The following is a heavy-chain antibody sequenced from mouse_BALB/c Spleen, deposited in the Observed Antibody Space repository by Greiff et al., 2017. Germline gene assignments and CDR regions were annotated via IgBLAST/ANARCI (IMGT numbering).Heavy chain of an antibody. CDR2: IDPENGDT. Sequence: VQLQQSGAELVRSGASVKLSCTASGFNIKDYYMHWVKQRPEQGLEWIGWIDPENGDTEYAPKFQGKATRTADSSSNTAYLQLSSLTSEDTAVYYCNALPFGCWGEGTTLTVSS. V-gene: IGHV14-4*02. CDR3: NALPFGC. CDR1: GFNIKDYY. J-gene: IGHJ2*01.